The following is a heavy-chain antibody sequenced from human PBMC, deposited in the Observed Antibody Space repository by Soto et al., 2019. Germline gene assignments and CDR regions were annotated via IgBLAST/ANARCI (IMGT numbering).Heavy chain of an antibody. CDR3: TRADPDTSGWYDFYYGMDV. J-gene: IGHJ6*02. CDR2: IYRAGTT. V-gene: IGHV3-53*01. D-gene: IGHD6-19*01. CDR1: GLTVSSNY. Sequence: EVQLVESGGGLIQPGGSLRLSCAASGLTVSSNYMSWVRQAPGKGLEWVSVIYRAGTTYYADSVRGRFTISRDSSRNMVYLQMDSLRAEDTAVYYCTRADPDTSGWYDFYYGMDVWGQGTPVTVSS.